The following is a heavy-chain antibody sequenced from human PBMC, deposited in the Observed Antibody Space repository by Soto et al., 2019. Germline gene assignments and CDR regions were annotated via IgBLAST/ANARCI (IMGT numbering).Heavy chain of an antibody. CDR2: MNPNSGNT. D-gene: IGHD4-17*01. J-gene: IGHJ3*02. CDR1: GYTFTSYD. V-gene: IGHV1-8*02. Sequence: ASVKVSCKASGYTFTSYDINWVRQATGQGLGWMGWMNPNSGNTGYAQKFQGRVTMTRNTSISTAYMELSSLRSEDTAVYYCARGGVFWETFMTTVTTDAFDIWGQGTMVTVSS. CDR3: ARGGVFWETFMTTVTTDAFDI.